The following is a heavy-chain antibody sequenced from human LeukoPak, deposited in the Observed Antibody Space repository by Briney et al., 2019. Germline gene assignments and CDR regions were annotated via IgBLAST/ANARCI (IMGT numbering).Heavy chain of an antibody. D-gene: IGHD5-12*01. CDR1: GFAFSSDN. Sequence: TGGSLRLSCAASGFAFSSDNMNWVRQAPGKGLEWVSFISSSGSCTKYADSVKGRFTISRDNAKNSLYLQMNSLRAEDTAMYFCARDRAIDIRAYDIWGQGTMVTVSS. J-gene: IGHJ3*02. CDR3: ARDRAIDIRAYDI. CDR2: ISSSGSCT. V-gene: IGHV3-21*01.